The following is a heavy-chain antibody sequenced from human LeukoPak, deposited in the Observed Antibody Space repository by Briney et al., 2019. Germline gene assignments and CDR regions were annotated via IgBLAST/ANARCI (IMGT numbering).Heavy chain of an antibody. CDR2: ISYDGSNK. J-gene: IGHJ4*02. Sequence: GRSLRLSCAASGFTFSSYAMHWVRQAPGKGLEWVAVISYDGSNKYYADSVKGRFTISRDNSKNTPYLQMNSLRAEDTAVYYCARDPAISGSSWSFDYWGQGTLVTVSS. V-gene: IGHV3-30-3*01. CDR1: GFTFSSYA. D-gene: IGHD6-13*01. CDR3: ARDPAISGSSWSFDY.